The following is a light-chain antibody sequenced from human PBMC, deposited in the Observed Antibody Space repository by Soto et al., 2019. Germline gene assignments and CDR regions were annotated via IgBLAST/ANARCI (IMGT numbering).Light chain of an antibody. CDR3: QQYASSPLT. V-gene: IGKV3-20*01. J-gene: IGKJ4*01. CDR1: QSVSSSY. CDR2: DAS. Sequence: EIELTQSPGTLSLSPGERATLSCRASQSVSSSYLAWYQQKPGQAPRLLIYDASCRATGIPDRFSGSGSGTDFTLTISRLQPEDFAVYYCQQYASSPLTFGGGTKVELK.